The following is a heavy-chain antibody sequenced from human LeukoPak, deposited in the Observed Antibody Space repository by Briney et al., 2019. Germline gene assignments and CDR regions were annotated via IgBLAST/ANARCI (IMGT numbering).Heavy chain of an antibody. CDR2: IRYDGSNK. D-gene: IGHD3-9*01. CDR3: ASGNYDILGDAFDI. J-gene: IGHJ3*02. CDR1: GFTFSSYG. V-gene: IGHV3-30*02. Sequence: PGGSLRLSCTASGFTFSSYGMHWVRQAPGKGLEWVAFIRYDGSNKYYADSVKGRFTISRDNSKNTLYLQMNSLRAEDTAVYYCASGNYDILGDAFDIWGQGTMVTVSS.